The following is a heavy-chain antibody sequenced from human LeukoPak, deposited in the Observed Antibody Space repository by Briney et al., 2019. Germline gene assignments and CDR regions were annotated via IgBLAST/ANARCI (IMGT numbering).Heavy chain of an antibody. CDR2: IYYSGST. D-gene: IGHD6-19*01. J-gene: IGHJ3*02. CDR3: SRHRRLAVAGILLDDAFDI. CDR1: GGSISSYY. V-gene: IGHV4-59*08. Sequence: SETLSLTCTVSGGSISSYYWSWIRQPPGKGLEWIGYIYYSGSTNYNPSLKSRVTISVDTSKNQFSLKLSSVTAADTAVYYCSRHRRLAVAGILLDDAFDIWGQGTMVTVSS.